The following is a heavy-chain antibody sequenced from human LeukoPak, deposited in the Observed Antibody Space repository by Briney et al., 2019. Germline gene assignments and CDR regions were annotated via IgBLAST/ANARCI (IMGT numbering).Heavy chain of an antibody. Sequence: ASVKVSCKVSGYTLTELSMHWVRQAPGKGLEWMGGFDPEDGETIYAQKFQGRVTMTEDTSTDTAYMELSSLRSEDTAVYYCATVGCDNYGSMRLDYWGQGTLVTVSS. J-gene: IGHJ4*02. CDR1: GYTLTELS. V-gene: IGHV1-24*01. D-gene: IGHD4/OR15-4a*01. CDR3: ATVGCDNYGSMRLDY. CDR2: FDPEDGET.